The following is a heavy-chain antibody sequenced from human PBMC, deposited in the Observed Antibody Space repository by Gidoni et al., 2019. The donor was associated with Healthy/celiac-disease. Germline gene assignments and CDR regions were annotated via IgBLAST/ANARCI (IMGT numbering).Heavy chain of an antibody. D-gene: IGHD4-4*01. Sequence: QVQLVESGGGVVQPGRSLRLPCAASGFTFSSYAMHWVRQAPGKGLEWVAVISYDGSNKYYADSVKGRFTISRDNSKNTLYLQMNSLRAEDTAVYYCAREYSNLGGGYYYYYGMDVWGQGTTVTVSS. CDR1: GFTFSSYA. J-gene: IGHJ6*02. CDR3: AREYSNLGGGYYYYYGMDV. CDR2: ISYDGSNK. V-gene: IGHV3-30-3*01.